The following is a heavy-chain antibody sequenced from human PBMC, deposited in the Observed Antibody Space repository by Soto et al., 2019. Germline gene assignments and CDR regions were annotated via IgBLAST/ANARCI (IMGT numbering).Heavy chain of an antibody. V-gene: IGHV3-53*04. CDR1: GFTVSSNY. J-gene: IGHJ6*03. D-gene: IGHD2-2*01. CDR2: IYSGGST. Sequence: GGSLRLSCAASGFTVSSNYMSWVRQAPGKGLEWVSVIYSGGSTYYADSVKGRFTISRHNSKNTLYLQMNSLRAEDTAVYYCARGVRVVPAANRYYYYYMDVWGKGTTVTVSS. CDR3: ARGVRVVPAANRYYYYYMDV.